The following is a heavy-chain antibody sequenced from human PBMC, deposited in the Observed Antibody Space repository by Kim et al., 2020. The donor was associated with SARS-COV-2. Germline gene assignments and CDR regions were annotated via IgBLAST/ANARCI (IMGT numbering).Heavy chain of an antibody. V-gene: IGHV3-53*01. J-gene: IGHJ4*02. CDR3: AKEYAGSRGLFDY. D-gene: IGHD3-16*01. CDR1: GFSVTDYY. Sequence: GGSLRLSCAASGFSVTDYYMNWVRQAPGKGLEWVSVIYSDGTTYYADSVKGRFTISRDTSKNTLYLQMNSLRAEDTAVYYCAKEYAGSRGLFDYWGQGTLVTVSS. CDR2: IYSDGTT.